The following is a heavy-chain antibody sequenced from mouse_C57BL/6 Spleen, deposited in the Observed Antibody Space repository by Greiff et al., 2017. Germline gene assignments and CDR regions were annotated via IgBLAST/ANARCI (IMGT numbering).Heavy chain of an antibody. CDR2: IRLKSDNYAT. J-gene: IGHJ1*03. V-gene: IGHV6-3*01. CDR1: GFTFSNYW. D-gene: IGHD1-1*01. CDR3: TRMYYYGNWYFDV. Sequence: EVKLMESGGGLVQPGGSMKLSCVASGFTFSNYWMKWVRQSPEKGLEWVAQIRLKSDNYATHYAESVKGRFTISRDDSKSSVYLQMNNLRAEDTGIYYCTRMYYYGNWYFDVWGTGTTVTVSS.